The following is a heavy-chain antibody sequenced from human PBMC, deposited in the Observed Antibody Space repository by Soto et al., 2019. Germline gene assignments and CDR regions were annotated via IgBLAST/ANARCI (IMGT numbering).Heavy chain of an antibody. V-gene: IGHV1-24*01. D-gene: IGHD6-19*01. J-gene: IGHJ4*02. CDR1: GYTLTELS. Sequence: VASVKVSCKVSGYTLTELSMHWVRQAPGKGLEWMGGFDPEDGETIYAQKFQGRVTMTEDTSTDTAYMELSSLRSEDTAVYYCATLAPGIAVAGTFDYWGQGTLVTVSS. CDR2: FDPEDGET. CDR3: ATLAPGIAVAGTFDY.